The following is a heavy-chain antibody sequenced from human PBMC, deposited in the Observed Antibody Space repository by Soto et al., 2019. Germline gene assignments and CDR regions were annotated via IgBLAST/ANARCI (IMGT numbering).Heavy chain of an antibody. CDR3: AKEVIGVNSFDY. D-gene: IGHD2-8*01. V-gene: IGHV3-43*01. CDR2: ISWNGGSI. Sequence: GGALRLSCEASGFTFCGYMMHWVRQAPGKGLEWISLISWNGGSIYYADSVKGRFTVSRDNTKTTLYLQMDSLTTEDTAFYYSAKEVIGVNSFDYWGHLTLFPVSS. CDR1: GFTFCGYM. J-gene: IGHJ5*01.